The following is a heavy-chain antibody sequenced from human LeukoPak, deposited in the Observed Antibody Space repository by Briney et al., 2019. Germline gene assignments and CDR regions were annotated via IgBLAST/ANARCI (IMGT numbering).Heavy chain of an antibody. J-gene: IGHJ4*02. CDR2: IKSKTDGGTT. D-gene: IGHD3-16*01. CDR3: TTEAMITFGGVEFDY. V-gene: IGHV3-15*07. Sequence: KPGGSLRLSCAASGFSFSNAWMNWVRQAPGKGLEWVGRIKSKTDGGTTEYAAPVKGRFTISRGDSKNTLYLQMNSLKTEDTAVYYCTTEAMITFGGVEFDYWGQGTLLTVSS. CDR1: GFSFSNAW.